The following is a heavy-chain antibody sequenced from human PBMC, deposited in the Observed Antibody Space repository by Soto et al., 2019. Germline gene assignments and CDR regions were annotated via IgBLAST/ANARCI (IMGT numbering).Heavy chain of an antibody. J-gene: IGHJ4*02. Sequence: PSETLSLTCTVSGGSVSSGSHYWSWIRQPPGKGLEWIGYIYYSGSTNYNPSLKSRVTISVDTSKNQFSLKLSSVTAADTAVYYCARDFGYSYGLALDYWGQGTLVTVSS. D-gene: IGHD5-18*01. CDR2: IYYSGST. CDR1: GGSVSSGSHY. V-gene: IGHV4-61*01. CDR3: ARDFGYSYGLALDY.